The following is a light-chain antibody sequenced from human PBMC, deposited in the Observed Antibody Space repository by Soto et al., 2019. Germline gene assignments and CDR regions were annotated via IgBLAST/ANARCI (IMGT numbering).Light chain of an antibody. Sequence: QSVLTQSPSASASLGASVKLTCTLSSGHSSYAIAWHQQQPEKGPRYLMKLNSDGSHSKGDGIPDRFSGSSSEAERYLTISSHQYEDEANYYCQTGGTGILFGGGTKLTVL. CDR3: QTGGTGIL. V-gene: IGLV4-69*01. CDR1: SGHSSYA. J-gene: IGLJ2*01. CDR2: LNSDGSH.